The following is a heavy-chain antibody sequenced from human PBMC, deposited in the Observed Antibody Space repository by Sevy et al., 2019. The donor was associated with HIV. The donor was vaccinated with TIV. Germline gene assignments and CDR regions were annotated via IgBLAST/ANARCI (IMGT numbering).Heavy chain of an antibody. V-gene: IGHV3-23*01. J-gene: IGHJ4*02. D-gene: IGHD2-8*01. CDR2: LSFGCGEI. CDR1: GFTFSKYS. CDR3: AREGCTKPHDY. Sequence: GESLKISCAASGFTFSKYSMSWVRQPPEKGLEWVSTLSFGCGEINYADSVKGRFTISRDNSKSSVYLQMNNLRPEDTAVYYCAREGCTKPHDYWGQGTLVTVSS.